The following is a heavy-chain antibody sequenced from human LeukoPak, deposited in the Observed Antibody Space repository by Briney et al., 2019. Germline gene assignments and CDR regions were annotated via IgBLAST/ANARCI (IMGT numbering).Heavy chain of an antibody. CDR3: ARGRIRFRPGGGAYYFDY. D-gene: IGHD3-16*01. V-gene: IGHV4-59*01. J-gene: IGHJ4*02. Sequence: SETLSLTCAVYGGSFSGYYWIWIGQPPGKGLEWIGYIYYSGSTNYNPSLKSRVTISVDTSKNQFSLKLSSVTAADTAVYYWARGRIRFRPGGGAYYFDYWGQGTLVTVSS. CDR1: GGSFSGYY. CDR2: IYYSGST.